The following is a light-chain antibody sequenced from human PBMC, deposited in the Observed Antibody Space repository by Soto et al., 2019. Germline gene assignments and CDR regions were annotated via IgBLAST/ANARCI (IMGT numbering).Light chain of an antibody. CDR3: QQYSSSPS. Sequence: EIVMTQSRTTVSVSPGERATLSCRASQSVSTNLAWYQQKPGQVPSLLIYGASTRASGIPARFSGSGSGTESTLTIGSLQSEDFAVYYCQQYSSSPSFGQGTRLEIK. CDR2: GAS. J-gene: IGKJ5*01. V-gene: IGKV3-15*01. CDR1: QSVSTN.